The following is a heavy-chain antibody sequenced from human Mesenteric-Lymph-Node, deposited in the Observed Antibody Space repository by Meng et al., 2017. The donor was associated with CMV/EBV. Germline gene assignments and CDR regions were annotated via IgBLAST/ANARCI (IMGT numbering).Heavy chain of an antibody. V-gene: IGHV3-48*04. Sequence: GGSLRLSCAASGFTFSGYSMTWVRQTPGKGLEWVSYIGSDTTSIYYADSVQGRFTISRDNAKRSLFLQMNSLRAEDTAVYFCYTFPMDVWGQGTTVTVSS. D-gene: IGHD3-16*01. CDR2: IGSDTTSI. CDR1: GFTFSGYS. J-gene: IGHJ6*02. CDR3: YTFPMDV.